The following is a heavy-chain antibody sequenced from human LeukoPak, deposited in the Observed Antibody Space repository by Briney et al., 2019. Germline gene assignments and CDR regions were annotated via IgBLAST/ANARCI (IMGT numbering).Heavy chain of an antibody. D-gene: IGHD5-12*01. CDR2: IYSGGST. CDR3: ARLSGNYDSSYYYYYYMDV. V-gene: IGHV3-53*01. Sequence: GGSLRLSCAASGLTVSSNYMSWVRQAPGKGLEWGSVIYSGGSTYYADSVKGRFTISRDNSKNTLYLQMNSLRAEDTAVYYCARLSGNYDSSYYYYYYMDVWGKGTTVTVSS. CDR1: GLTVSSNY. J-gene: IGHJ6*03.